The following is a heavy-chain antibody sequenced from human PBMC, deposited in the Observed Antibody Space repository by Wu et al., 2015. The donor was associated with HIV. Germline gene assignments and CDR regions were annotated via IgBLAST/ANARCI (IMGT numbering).Heavy chain of an antibody. CDR1: GGNDGGTFSSHP. D-gene: IGHD3-22*01. Sequence: QVQLVQSGTEVKKPGSSVKVSCKIYGGNDGGTFSSHPISWVRQAPGKGLEWMGGIIPRLGTTDYAQIFQGRVTITADEFTTTAYMELTSLTSDDTAVYYCARDMTYYYDNSGYYRLDYWGQGTLITVSS. J-gene: IGHJ4*02. CDR2: IIPRLGTT. V-gene: IGHV1-69*12. CDR3: ARDMTYYYDNSGYYRLDY.